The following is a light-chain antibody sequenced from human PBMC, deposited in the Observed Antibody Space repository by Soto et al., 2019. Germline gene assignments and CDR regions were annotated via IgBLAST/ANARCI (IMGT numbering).Light chain of an antibody. CDR2: DVN. Sequence: QSVLTQPASVSGSPGQSIAISCTGTSSDVGSYNSVSWYQQYPGKAPKLMIHDVNIRPSGIFYRFSGSKSGNTASLTISGLQAEDEADYYCSSFTSSTSYVFGTGTKVTVL. J-gene: IGLJ1*01. CDR1: SSDVGSYNS. CDR3: SSFTSSTSYV. V-gene: IGLV2-14*03.